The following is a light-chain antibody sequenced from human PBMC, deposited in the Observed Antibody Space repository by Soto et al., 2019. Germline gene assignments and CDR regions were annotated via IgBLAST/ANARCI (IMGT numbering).Light chain of an antibody. CDR2: WAS. V-gene: IGKV4-1*01. CDR1: RSVLYKWYNKNH. J-gene: IGKJ3*01. Sequence: DLVLTQSPDSLAVSLGERATMNCKCSRSVLYKWYNKNHLAWYQHKPRQPPRLIIYWASSRESGVPERFSGSGSGTDFTLTISSLQPEDFATYYCQQSYSTPLTFGPGTKVDIK. CDR3: QQSYSTPLT.